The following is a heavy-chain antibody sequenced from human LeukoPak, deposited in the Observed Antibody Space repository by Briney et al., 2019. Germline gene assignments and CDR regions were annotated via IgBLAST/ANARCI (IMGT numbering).Heavy chain of an antibody. CDR1: GFTFSNYW. J-gene: IGHJ6*02. CDR2: IKEDGSGK. CDR3: ARDVSHARVYGMDV. Sequence: GGSLRLSCAASGFTFSNYWMTWVRQAPGKGLEWMAYIKEDGSGKNYVDSVEGRFTISRDNAKNSLYLQMNSLRAEDTAVYYCARDVSHARVYGMDVWGQGTTVTVSS. V-gene: IGHV3-7*01.